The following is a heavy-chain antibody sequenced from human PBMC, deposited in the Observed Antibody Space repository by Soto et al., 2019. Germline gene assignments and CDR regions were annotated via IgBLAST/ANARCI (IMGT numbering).Heavy chain of an antibody. CDR1: GFTFNRHW. D-gene: IGHD1-1*01. Sequence: EVQLVESGGGLVQPGGSLRLSCAVSGFTFNRHWMSWVRQTPGKGLEWVASIKEDGSEKSYVDSVKGRFTISRDNAKNSLSLQMNSLRVEDTAVYYCVRTGWNPPAYWGQGTLVTVSS. J-gene: IGHJ4*02. CDR2: IKEDGSEK. V-gene: IGHV3-7*01. CDR3: VRTGWNPPAY.